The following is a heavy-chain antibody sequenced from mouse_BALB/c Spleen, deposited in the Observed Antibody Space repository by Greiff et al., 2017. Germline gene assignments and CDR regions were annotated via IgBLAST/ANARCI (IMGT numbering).Heavy chain of an antibody. Sequence: EVMLVESGGGLVKPGGSLKLSCAASGFTFSSYAMSWVRQTPEKRLEWVASISSGGSTYYPDSVKGRFTISRDNARNILYLQMSSLRSEDTAMYYCAREGLRRDYAMDYWGQGTSVTVSS. CDR2: ISSGGST. V-gene: IGHV5-6-5*01. CDR3: AREGLRRDYAMDY. CDR1: GFTFSSYA. J-gene: IGHJ4*01. D-gene: IGHD2-4*01.